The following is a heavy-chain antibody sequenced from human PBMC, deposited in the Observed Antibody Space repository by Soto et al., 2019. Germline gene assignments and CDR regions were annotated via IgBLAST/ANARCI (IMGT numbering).Heavy chain of an antibody. V-gene: IGHV3-23*01. Sequence: GGTLRLSCAAAGCAFSNYATHWAPQAPRKRLEWVSSIRTTIAATYYADSVKGRFTISRDDSKNTLYLQMNSLRAEDSAVYYCAEDRTVSARYCDYRVQITQVTVST. CDR1: GCAFSNYA. D-gene: IGHD5-18*01. J-gene: IGHJ4*02. CDR2: IRTTIAAT. CDR3: AEDRTVSARYCDY.